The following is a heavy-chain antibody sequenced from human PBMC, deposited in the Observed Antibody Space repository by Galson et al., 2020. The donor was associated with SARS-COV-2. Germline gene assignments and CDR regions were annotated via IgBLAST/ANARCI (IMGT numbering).Heavy chain of an antibody. J-gene: IGHJ4*02. Sequence: TGGSLRLSCAASGFNFGAYAMNWVRQAPGKGLEWVSLISNSGVDTYYADFAKGRFAISRDNSKKMLYLQMNSLRAEDTAVYFCAKPAYYYDISGYPQIGYFDSWGQGTLVTVSS. CDR2: ISNSGVDT. D-gene: IGHD3-22*01. CDR3: AKPAYYYDISGYPQIGYFDS. V-gene: IGHV3-23*01. CDR1: GFNFGAYA.